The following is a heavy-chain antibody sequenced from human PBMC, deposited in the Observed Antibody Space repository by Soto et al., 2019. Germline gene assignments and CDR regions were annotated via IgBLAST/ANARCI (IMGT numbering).Heavy chain of an antibody. CDR2: IIPIFGTA. Sequence: SLKGSCKASGGTFSIYAISWVRQPPGQGLEWMGGIIPIFGTANYAQKFQGRVTITADESTSTAYMELSSLRSEDTAVYYCARPYDILTGYYQPYYFDYWGQGTLVTVSS. CDR1: GGTFSIYA. J-gene: IGHJ4*02. V-gene: IGHV1-69*13. D-gene: IGHD3-9*01. CDR3: ARPYDILTGYYQPYYFDY.